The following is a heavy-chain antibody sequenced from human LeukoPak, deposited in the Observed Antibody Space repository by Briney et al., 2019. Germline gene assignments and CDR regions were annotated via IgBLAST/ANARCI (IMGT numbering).Heavy chain of an antibody. D-gene: IGHD1-1*01. CDR1: GFTFSNAW. CDR3: TTGSKLERRWGGPRTFDY. Sequence: PGGSLRLSCAASGFTFSNAWMSWVRQAPGKGLEWVGRIKSKTDGGTTDYAAPVKGRFTISRDDSKNTLYLQMNSLKTEDTAVYYCTTGSKLERRWGGPRTFDYWGQGTLVTVSS. V-gene: IGHV3-15*01. J-gene: IGHJ4*02. CDR2: IKSKTDGGTT.